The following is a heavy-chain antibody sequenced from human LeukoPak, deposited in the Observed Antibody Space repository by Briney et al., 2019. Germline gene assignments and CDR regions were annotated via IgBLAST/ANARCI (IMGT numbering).Heavy chain of an antibody. Sequence: GGSLRLSCAASGFTFSSYAMSWVRQAPGKGLEWVSSISSSSSYIYYADSVKGRFTISRDNAKNSLYLQMNSLRAEDTAVYYCARDVYYYDSSGAFDIWGQGTMVTVSS. V-gene: IGHV3-21*01. CDR1: GFTFSSYA. CDR3: ARDVYYYDSSGAFDI. D-gene: IGHD3-22*01. J-gene: IGHJ3*02. CDR2: ISSSSSYI.